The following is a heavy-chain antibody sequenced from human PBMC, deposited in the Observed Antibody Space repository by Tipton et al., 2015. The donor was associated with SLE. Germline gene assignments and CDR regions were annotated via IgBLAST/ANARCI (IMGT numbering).Heavy chain of an antibody. J-gene: IGHJ2*01. D-gene: IGHD4-17*01. CDR3: ARGLTVTTNPYFDL. V-gene: IGHV4-34*01. CDR2: INHSGIT. Sequence: TLSLTCSVSGTSITNNYWGWIRQPPGKGLEWIGEINHSGITNYNPSLKSRLTISVDTSKNQFSLKMRSVTAADTAVYYCARGLTVTTNPYFDLWGRGTLVTVSS. CDR1: GTSITNNY.